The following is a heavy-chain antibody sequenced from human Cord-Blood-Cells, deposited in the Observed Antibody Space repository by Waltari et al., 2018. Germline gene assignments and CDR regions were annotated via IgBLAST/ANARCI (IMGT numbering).Heavy chain of an antibody. J-gene: IGHJ3*02. Sequence: QVQLQQWGAGLLKPSETLSLTCAVYGGSFSGYYWSWIRQPPGKGLEWIGEINHSGSTNYNPSLKSRVTISVDTSKNQFSLKLSSVTAADTAVYYCARGRSLNRKVRAFDIWGQGTMVTVSS. CDR3: ARGRSLNRKVRAFDI. V-gene: IGHV4-34*01. D-gene: IGHD3-16*02. CDR1: GGSFSGYY. CDR2: INHSGST.